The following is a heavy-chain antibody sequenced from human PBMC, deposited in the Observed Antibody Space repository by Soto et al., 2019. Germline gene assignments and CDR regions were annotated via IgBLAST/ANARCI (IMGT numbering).Heavy chain of an antibody. D-gene: IGHD2-2*02. CDR3: ARDIHIVVVPAAIPGTGWFDP. CDR1: VGSISSGGYY. V-gene: IGHV4-31*03. J-gene: IGHJ5*02. CDR2: IYYSGST. Sequence: PSETLSLTCTVSVGSISSGGYYWSWIRQHPGKGLEWIGYIYYSGSTYYNPSLKSRVTISVDTSKNQFSLKLSSVTAADTAVYYCARDIHIVVVPAAIPGTGWFDPWGQGTLVTVSS.